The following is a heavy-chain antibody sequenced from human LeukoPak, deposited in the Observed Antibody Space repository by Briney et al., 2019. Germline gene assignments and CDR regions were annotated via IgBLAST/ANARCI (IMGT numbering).Heavy chain of an antibody. V-gene: IGHV1-69*13. J-gene: IGHJ4*02. D-gene: IGHD3-3*01. Sequence: ASVKVSCKASGCTFTSYYMHWVRQAPGQGLEWMGGIIPIFGTANYAQKFQGRVTITADESTSTAYMELSSLRSEDTAVYYCARAGLRFLEWLGHFDYWGQGTLVTVSS. CDR1: GCTFTSYY. CDR2: IIPIFGTA. CDR3: ARAGLRFLEWLGHFDY.